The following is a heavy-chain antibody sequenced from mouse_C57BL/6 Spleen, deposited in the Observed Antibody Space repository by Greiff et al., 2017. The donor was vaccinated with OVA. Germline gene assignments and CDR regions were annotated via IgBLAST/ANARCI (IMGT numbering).Heavy chain of an antibody. CDR3: ARPSDGSHFAY. Sequence: EVTVVESGGGLVKPGGSLKLSCAASGFTFSDYGLHWVRQAPEKGLEWVAYISSGLSTIYYADTVTGRFTISRDNAKNPLFLQMTSLRSEDTAMDYCARPSDGSHFAYWGQGTLVTVSA. CDR2: ISSGLSTI. CDR1: GFTFSDYG. J-gene: IGHJ3*01. V-gene: IGHV5-17*01. D-gene: IGHD2-3*01.